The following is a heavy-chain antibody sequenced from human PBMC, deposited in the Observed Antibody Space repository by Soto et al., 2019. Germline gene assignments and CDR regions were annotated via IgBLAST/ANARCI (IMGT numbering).Heavy chain of an antibody. J-gene: IGHJ6*02. CDR2: MSYDGSDK. CDR1: GFTFSSYA. CDR3: ARREGFWSGYFYYYGMDV. D-gene: IGHD3-3*01. V-gene: IGHV3-30-3*01. Sequence: PGESLKISCAASGFTFSSYAMHWVRQAPGKGLEWVAFMSYDGSDKYYADSVKGRFTISRDNSKNTLHLQMNSLRAEDTAVYYCARREGFWSGYFYYYGMDVWGQGTTVTVSS.